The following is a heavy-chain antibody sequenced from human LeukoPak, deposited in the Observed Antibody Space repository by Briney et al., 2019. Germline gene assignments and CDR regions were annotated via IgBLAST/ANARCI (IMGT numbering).Heavy chain of an antibody. V-gene: IGHV4-34*01. J-gene: IGHJ4*02. D-gene: IGHD2-2*01. CDR3: ARGSPKLGYCSSTNCSVFDY. CDR1: GGSFSGYC. CDR2: INHSGST. Sequence: PSETLSLTCAVYGGSFSGYCWSWIRQPPGKGLEWIGEINHSGSTNYNPSLKSRVTISVDTSKNQFSLKLSSVTAADTAVYYCARGSPKLGYCSSTNCSVFDYWGQGTLVTVSS.